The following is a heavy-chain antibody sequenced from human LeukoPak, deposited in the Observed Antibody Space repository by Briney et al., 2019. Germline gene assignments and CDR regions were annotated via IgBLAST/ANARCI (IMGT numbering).Heavy chain of an antibody. Sequence: GASVKVSCKASGYTFTSYYMHWVRQAPGQGLEWMGWINPNSGGTNYAQKFQGRVTMTRDTSISTAYMELSRLRSDDTAVYYCARAYDFWSGYCLFWGQGTLVTVSS. CDR1: GYTFTSYY. J-gene: IGHJ4*02. D-gene: IGHD3-3*01. V-gene: IGHV1-2*02. CDR2: INPNSGGT. CDR3: ARAYDFWSGYCLF.